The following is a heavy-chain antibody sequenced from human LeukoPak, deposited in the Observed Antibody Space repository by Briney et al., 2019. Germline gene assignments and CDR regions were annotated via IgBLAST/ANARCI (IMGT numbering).Heavy chain of an antibody. CDR3: ARPDDGAFDF. CDR2: IYYSGST. V-gene: IGHV4-39*01. J-gene: IGHJ3*01. Sequence: SETLSLTCTVSGGSISSSSYYWGWIRQPPVKGLEWIGNIYYSGSTYYNPSLKGRVTISLDTSKNQFSLKLSSVTAADTAVYYCARPDDGAFDFWGQGTMVTVST. D-gene: IGHD5-24*01. CDR1: GGSISSSSYY.